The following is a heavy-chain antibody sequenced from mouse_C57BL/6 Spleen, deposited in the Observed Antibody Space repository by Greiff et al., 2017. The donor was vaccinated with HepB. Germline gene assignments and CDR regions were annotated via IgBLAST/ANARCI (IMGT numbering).Heavy chain of an antibody. CDR1: GYTFTSYG. V-gene: IGHV1-81*01. J-gene: IGHJ4*01. CDR3: ASQNDYDDAMDY. CDR2: IYPRSGNT. D-gene: IGHD2-4*01. Sequence: VKLMESGAELARPGASVKLSCKASGYTFTSYGISWVKQRTGQGLEWIGEIYPRSGNTYYNEKFKGKATLTADKSSSTAYMELRSLTSEDSAVYFCASQNDYDDAMDYWGQGTSVTVSS.